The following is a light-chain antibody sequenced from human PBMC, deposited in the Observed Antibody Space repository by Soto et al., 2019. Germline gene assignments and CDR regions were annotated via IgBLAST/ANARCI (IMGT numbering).Light chain of an antibody. CDR3: QRYGSPLFT. V-gene: IGKV3-20*01. J-gene: IGKJ3*01. CDR1: QSVSSSY. CDR2: GAS. Sequence: EIVLTQSPGTLSLSPGERATLSCRASQSVSSSYLAWYQQKPGQAPRLLIYGASSRATGIPDRFNGGGSGTDFTLTISRLEPEDFAVYYCQRYGSPLFTFGPGTKLDIK.